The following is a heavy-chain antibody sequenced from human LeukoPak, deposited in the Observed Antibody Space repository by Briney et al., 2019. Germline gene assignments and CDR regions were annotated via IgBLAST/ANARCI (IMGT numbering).Heavy chain of an antibody. J-gene: IGHJ3*02. CDR1: GYTFTSYG. CDR3: ARGLGGMAAFDI. Sequence: ASVTVSCTASGYTFTSYGINWVRQATGQGLEWMGWMNPNSGNTGYAQKFQGRVTITRNTSISTAYMELSSLRSEDTAVYYCARGLGGMAAFDIWGQGTMVTVSS. V-gene: IGHV1-8*03. CDR2: MNPNSGNT. D-gene: IGHD3-10*01.